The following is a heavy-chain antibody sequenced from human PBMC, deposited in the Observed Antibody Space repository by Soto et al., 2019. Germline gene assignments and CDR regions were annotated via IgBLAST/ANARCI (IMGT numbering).Heavy chain of an antibody. Sequence: SETLSLTCTVSGASISSYYWSWIRQPPEKGLEWIGYIYYTGITNYNPSLKSRVAISVDTSKNQFSLNLSSVTTADTAVYYCATLPLAGYSFDYWGQGTLVTVSS. D-gene: IGHD6-19*01. J-gene: IGHJ4*02. CDR1: GASISSYY. CDR3: ATLPLAGYSFDY. CDR2: IYYTGIT. V-gene: IGHV4-59*01.